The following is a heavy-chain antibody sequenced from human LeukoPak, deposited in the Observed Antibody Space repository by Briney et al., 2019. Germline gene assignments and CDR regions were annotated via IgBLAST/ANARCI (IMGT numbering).Heavy chain of an antibody. D-gene: IGHD2-2*01. CDR3: AREAEYCSSTSCYPDY. CDR2: IDAGNGNT. CDR1: GYTFTSYA. V-gene: IGHV1-3*01. J-gene: IGHJ4*02. Sequence: ASVKVSCKASGYTFTSYAMHWVRQAPGQRLEWMGWIDAGNGNTKYSQKFQGRVTMTRDTSISTAYMELSRLRSDDTAVYYCAREAEYCSSTSCYPDYWGQGTLVTVSS.